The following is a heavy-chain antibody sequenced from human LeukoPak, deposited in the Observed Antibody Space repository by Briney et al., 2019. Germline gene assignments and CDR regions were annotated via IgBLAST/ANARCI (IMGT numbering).Heavy chain of an antibody. CDR3: ARIPLRVCSSCFLD. D-gene: IGHD6-13*01. Sequence: ASVKVSCKASGHTFTSYGISWVRQAPGQGLEWMGWISAYNGNTNYAQKLQGRVTMTTDTSTSTAYMELRPLRSDDTALYYCARIPLRVCSSCFLDWGQGTLVTVSS. J-gene: IGHJ4*02. V-gene: IGHV1-18*01. CDR1: GHTFTSYG. CDR2: ISAYNGNT.